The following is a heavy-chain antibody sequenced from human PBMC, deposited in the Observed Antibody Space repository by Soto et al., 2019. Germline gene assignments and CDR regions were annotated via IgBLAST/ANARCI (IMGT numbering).Heavy chain of an antibody. V-gene: IGHV2-5*02. CDR3: ARESRRFFDC. CDR2: IYWDDDK. J-gene: IGHJ4*02. D-gene: IGHD2-2*01. Sequence: QITLKESGPTLVKPTQTLTLTCTFSGFSLSTTGVGVGWIRQPPGKALEWLAIIYWDDDKRYSPPLKGRLTITKDTSNNQVVLTMTNMDPVDTASYYCARESRRFFDCWGQGTLVTVSS. CDR1: GFSLSTTGVG.